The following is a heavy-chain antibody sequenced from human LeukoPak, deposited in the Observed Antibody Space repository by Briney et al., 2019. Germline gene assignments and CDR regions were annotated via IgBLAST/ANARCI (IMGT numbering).Heavy chain of an antibody. D-gene: IGHD6-6*01. Sequence: ASVKVSCKASGYTFASYDINWVRQATGQGLEWMGWMNPNNADTGYAQKFQGRVTMTRNTSISTAYMELSSLRFEDTAVYYCARAPAYSSSSLGWRYYYYMDVWGEGTTVTVSS. CDR3: ARAPAYSSSSLGWRYYYYMDV. CDR1: GYTFASYD. CDR2: MNPNNADT. V-gene: IGHV1-8*01. J-gene: IGHJ6*03.